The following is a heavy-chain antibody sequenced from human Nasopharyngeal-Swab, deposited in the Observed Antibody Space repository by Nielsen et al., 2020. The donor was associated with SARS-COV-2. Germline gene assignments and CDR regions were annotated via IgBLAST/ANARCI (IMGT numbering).Heavy chain of an antibody. V-gene: IGHV4-59*01. CDR3: ARGPDAAGTYYYYYYYMDV. Sequence: SETLSLTCTGSGGSISSYYWSWIRQPPGKGLEWIGYIYYSGSTNYNPPLKSRVTISVDTSKNQFSLKLSSVTAADTAVYYCARGPDAAGTYYYYYYYMDVWGKGTTVTVSS. CDR1: GGSISSYY. J-gene: IGHJ6*03. D-gene: IGHD6-13*01. CDR2: IYYSGST.